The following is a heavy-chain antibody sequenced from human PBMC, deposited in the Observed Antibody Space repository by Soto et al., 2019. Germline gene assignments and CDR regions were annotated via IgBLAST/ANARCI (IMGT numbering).Heavy chain of an antibody. J-gene: IGHJ4*02. V-gene: IGHV4-34*01. CDR2: MNHSGST. D-gene: IGHD5-18*01. CDR1: GGSFSGYY. Sequence: SSETLSLTCAVYGGSFSGYYLSWIRQPPGKGLEWIGEMNHSGSTKYNPSLKSRANISVDTSKNQFSLNVGSVTAADTAVYYCARGGYIYGYDYWGRGTLVTVSS. CDR3: ARGGYIYGYDY.